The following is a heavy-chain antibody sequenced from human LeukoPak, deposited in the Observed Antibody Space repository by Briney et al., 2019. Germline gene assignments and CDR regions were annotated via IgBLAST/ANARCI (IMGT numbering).Heavy chain of an antibody. CDR2: TDGSGVTT. J-gene: IGHJ4*02. V-gene: IGHV3-23*01. Sequence: GGSLRLSCAASGFTFSSNTMSWVRQAPGKGLAWVSATDGSGVTTFYADSVKGRFTISRDNSKNTLFLQMNSLRAEDTAVYYCTKRTPEYSSSWCLDYWGRGTLVTVSS. D-gene: IGHD6-13*01. CDR3: TKRTPEYSSSWCLDY. CDR1: GFTFSSNT.